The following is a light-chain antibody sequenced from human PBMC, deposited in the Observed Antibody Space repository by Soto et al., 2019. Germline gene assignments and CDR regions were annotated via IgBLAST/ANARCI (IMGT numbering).Light chain of an antibody. V-gene: IGKV3-15*01. Sequence: EIVMTQSPATLSVSPGERATLSCRASQSVSSNLAWYQQKTGQAPRLLIYGASTRATGIPARFSGSGSGTEFTLTISSLQSEDLAVYYCQQYNNWPWTFGQGTKVEIK. CDR2: GAS. J-gene: IGKJ1*01. CDR1: QSVSSN. CDR3: QQYNNWPWT.